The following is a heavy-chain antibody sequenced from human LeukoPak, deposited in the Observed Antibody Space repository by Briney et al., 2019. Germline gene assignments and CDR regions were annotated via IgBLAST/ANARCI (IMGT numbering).Heavy chain of an antibody. CDR2: ITGTGGST. CDR1: RFSLSTYG. V-gene: IGHV3-23*01. CDR3: AKDHGTAVAGFYY. J-gene: IGHJ4*02. D-gene: IGHD6-19*01. Sequence: GGSLRLSCAPSRFSLSTYGVSWVRQPPGKGLEWVSGITGTGGSTYYADSVKGRFTVSRDTSKNTLYLQMNSLRAEDTAIYYCAKDHGTAVAGFYYWGQGTLVTVSS.